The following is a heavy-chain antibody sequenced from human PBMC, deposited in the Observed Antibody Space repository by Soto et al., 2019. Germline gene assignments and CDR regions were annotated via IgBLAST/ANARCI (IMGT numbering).Heavy chain of an antibody. CDR1: GGSFSGYY. Sequence: SDTLSLTCAVNGGSFSGYYWSWIRKPPGKGLEWIGEINHSGSTNYNPSLKSRVTISVDTSKNQFSLKLSSVTAADTAVYYCARAVPVSRAIASGSHDYWGQGTLVTVS. V-gene: IGHV4-34*01. CDR3: ARAVPVSRAIASGSHDY. J-gene: IGHJ4*02. CDR2: INHSGST. D-gene: IGHD2-2*01.